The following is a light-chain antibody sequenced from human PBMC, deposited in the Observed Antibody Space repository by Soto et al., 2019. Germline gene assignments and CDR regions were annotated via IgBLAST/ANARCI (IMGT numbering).Light chain of an antibody. J-gene: IGKJ5*01. CDR1: QDVGRNF. CDR3: QQYFSSPIT. CDR2: DAS. V-gene: IGKV3-20*01. Sequence: EIALTQSPGTLSLSPGERATLSCRASQDVGRNFLGWYQQKRGQAPRLLIFDASRRATGIPDRFSGSGSGTDFTLTISRLEPEDFAVYYCQQYFSSPITFGQGTRLEIK.